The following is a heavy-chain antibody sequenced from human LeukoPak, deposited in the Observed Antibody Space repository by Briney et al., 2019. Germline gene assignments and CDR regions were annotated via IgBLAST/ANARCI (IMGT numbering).Heavy chain of an antibody. V-gene: IGHV4-39*01. D-gene: IGHD4-11*01. CDR2: IYCSGST. Sequence: SETLSLTCTVSGGSISSSSYYWGWIRQPPGKGLEWIGSIYCSGSTYYNPSLKSRVTISVDTSKNQFSLKLSSVTAADTAVYYCARHQTYDYLTHFDYWGQGTLVTVSS. CDR1: GGSISSSSYY. CDR3: ARHQTYDYLTHFDY. J-gene: IGHJ4*02.